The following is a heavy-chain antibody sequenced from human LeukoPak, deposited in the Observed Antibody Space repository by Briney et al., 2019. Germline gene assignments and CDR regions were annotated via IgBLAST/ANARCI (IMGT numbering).Heavy chain of an antibody. Sequence: ASVKVSCKASGGTFSSYAISWVRQAPGQGLEWMGGIIPIFGTANHAQKFQGRVTITADESTSTAYMELSSLRSEDTAVYYCAGHEGYYYYMDVWGKGTTVTISS. CDR1: GGTFSSYA. J-gene: IGHJ6*03. CDR3: AGHEGYYYYMDV. V-gene: IGHV1-69*13. CDR2: IIPIFGTA.